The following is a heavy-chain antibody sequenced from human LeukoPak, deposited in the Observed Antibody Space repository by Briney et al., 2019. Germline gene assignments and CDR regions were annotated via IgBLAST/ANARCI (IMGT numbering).Heavy chain of an antibody. V-gene: IGHV3-53*01. CDR2: FSSGGRT. CDR3: ASILYG. D-gene: IGHD2-2*02. Sequence: PGGSLRLSCAASGVSVTTYSMSLVRQAPGKGLEWVATFSSGGRTSYADSVKGRFTISRDTSQNLLFLQMNRLIDEDTALYYCASILYGWGQGTLVTVSS. CDR1: GVSVTTYS. J-gene: IGHJ4*02.